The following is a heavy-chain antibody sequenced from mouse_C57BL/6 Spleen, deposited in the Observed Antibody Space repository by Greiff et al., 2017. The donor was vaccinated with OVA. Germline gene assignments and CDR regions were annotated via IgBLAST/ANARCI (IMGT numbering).Heavy chain of an antibody. D-gene: IGHD2-4*01. CDR1: GFSLTSYG. CDR3: ARNEGYDYDGDKAMDY. Sequence: QVQLQQSGPGLVQPSQSLSITCTVSGFSLTSYGVHWVRQSPGKGLEWLGVIWSGGSTDYNAAFISRLSISKDNSKSQVFFKMNSLQADDTAIYYCARNEGYDYDGDKAMDYWGQGTSVTVSS. CDR2: IWSGGST. J-gene: IGHJ4*01. V-gene: IGHV2-2*01.